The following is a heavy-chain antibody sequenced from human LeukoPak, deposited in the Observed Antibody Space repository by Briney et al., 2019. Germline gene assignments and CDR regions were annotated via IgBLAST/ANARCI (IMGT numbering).Heavy chain of an antibody. J-gene: IGHJ4*02. V-gene: IGHV3-30*02. CDR3: AKADRSSHLGPH. Sequence: GGSLRLSCAASGFTFSSYGMHWVRQAPGKGLEWVAFIRYDGSNKYYADSVKGRFTISRDNSKNTLYLQMNSLRAEDTAVYYCAKADRSSHLGPHWGQGTLVTVSS. CDR1: GFTFSSYG. D-gene: IGHD6-6*01. CDR2: IRYDGSNK.